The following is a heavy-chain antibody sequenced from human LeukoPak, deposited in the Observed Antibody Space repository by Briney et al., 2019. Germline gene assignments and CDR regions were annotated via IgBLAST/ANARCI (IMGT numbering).Heavy chain of an antibody. CDR1: GFTFSIYG. CDR3: AKGLAAAGHALDY. D-gene: IGHD6-13*01. J-gene: IGHJ4*02. CDR2: IRYDGNNK. V-gene: IGHV3-33*06. Sequence: HPGGPLRLSCAASGFTFSIYGMHWVRQAPGKGLEWAADIRYDGNNKYYADSVKGRFTISRDNSKNTLYLQMNSLRVEYTAVYYCAKGLAAAGHALDYWGQGTLVTVSS.